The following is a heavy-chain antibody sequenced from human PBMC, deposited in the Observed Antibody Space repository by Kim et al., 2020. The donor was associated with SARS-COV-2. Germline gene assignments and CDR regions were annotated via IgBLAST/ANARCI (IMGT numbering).Heavy chain of an antibody. CDR2: ISSSGSTI. V-gene: IGHV3-48*03. J-gene: IGHJ3*02. CDR3: ARDSGYSYGDAFDI. D-gene: IGHD5-18*01. Sequence: GGSLRLSCAASGFTFSSYEMNWVRQAPGKGLEWVSYISSSGSTIYYADSVKGRFTISRDNAKNSLYLQMNSLRAEDTAVYYCARDSGYSYGDAFDIWGQGTMVTVSS. CDR1: GFTFSSYE.